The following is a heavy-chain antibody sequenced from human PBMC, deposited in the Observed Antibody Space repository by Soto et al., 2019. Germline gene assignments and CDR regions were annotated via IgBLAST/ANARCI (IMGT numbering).Heavy chain of an antibody. CDR3: TRHATIPKLQYGMDV. V-gene: IGHV4-59*01. CDR2: IFYRGNT. D-gene: IGHD2-15*01. Sequence: PSETLSLTCTVSGGSISGYYWSWIRQPPGEGLEWIGYIFYRGNTIYNPSLQSRVTISVDTSKNQFSLRLSSVTAADTAVYHCTRHATIPKLQYGMDVWGQGATVTVSS. J-gene: IGHJ6*02. CDR1: GGSISGYY.